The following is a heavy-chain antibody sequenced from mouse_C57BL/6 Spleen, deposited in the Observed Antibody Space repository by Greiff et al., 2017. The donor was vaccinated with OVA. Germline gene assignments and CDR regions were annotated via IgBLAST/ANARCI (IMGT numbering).Heavy chain of an antibody. D-gene: IGHD1-1*01. CDR2: IDPEDGET. V-gene: IGHV14-2*01. J-gene: IGHJ1*03. CDR1: GFNIKDYY. CDR3: ARLVYYGSSYGYFDV. Sequence: VQLQQSGAELVKPGASVKLSCTASGFNIKDYYMHWVKQRTEQGLEWIGRIDPEDGETKYAPQFQGKATITADTSSNTAYLQLSSLTSEDTAVYYCARLVYYGSSYGYFDVWGTGTTVTVSS.